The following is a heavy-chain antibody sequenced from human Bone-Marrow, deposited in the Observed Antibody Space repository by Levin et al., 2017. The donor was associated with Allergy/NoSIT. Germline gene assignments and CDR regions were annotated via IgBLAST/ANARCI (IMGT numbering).Heavy chain of an antibody. CDR2: IYYSGST. V-gene: IGHV4-39*01. Sequence: SQTLSLTCTVSGGSISSSSYYWGWIRQPPGKGLEWIGSIYYSGSTYYNPSLKSRVTISVDTSKNQFSLKLSSVTAADTAVYYCARLFVRYYYGSGSYYNEWYFDLWGRGTLVTVSS. J-gene: IGHJ2*01. CDR1: GGSISSSSYY. CDR3: ARLFVRYYYGSGSYYNEWYFDL. D-gene: IGHD3-10*01.